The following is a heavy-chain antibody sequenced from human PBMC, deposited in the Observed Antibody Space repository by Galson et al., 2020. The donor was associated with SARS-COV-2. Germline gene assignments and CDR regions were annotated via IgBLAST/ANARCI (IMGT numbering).Heavy chain of an antibody. CDR1: GFILTGYS. Sequence: GGSLRLSCVASGFILTGYSMNWVRQAPGKGLEWVASISSSSRSIDYAVSVRGRFTVSRDNSKNSLYLQMNSLRDEDTAVYYCARDALGEVAGILYYYGLDVWGQGTTVIVSS. CDR2: ISSSSRSI. J-gene: IGHJ6*02. V-gene: IGHV3-21*01. D-gene: IGHD6-19*01. CDR3: ARDALGEVAGILYYYGLDV.